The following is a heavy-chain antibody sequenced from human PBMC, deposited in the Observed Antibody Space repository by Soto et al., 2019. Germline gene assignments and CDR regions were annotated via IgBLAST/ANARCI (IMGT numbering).Heavy chain of an antibody. CDR1: GFKFDDYA. Sequence: EVQLVESGGGLVQPGRSLRLSCAASGFKFDDYAMHWVRQAPGKGLEWVAGISWHSGSLGYADSVKGRFTISRDNAKNSPYLQMNSLRDDETASYSCATGLGHYSYYDMDVWCKGTTVSVSS. CDR2: ISWHSGSL. CDR3: ATGLGHYSYYDMDV. V-gene: IGHV3-9*01. J-gene: IGHJ6*03. D-gene: IGHD6-19*01.